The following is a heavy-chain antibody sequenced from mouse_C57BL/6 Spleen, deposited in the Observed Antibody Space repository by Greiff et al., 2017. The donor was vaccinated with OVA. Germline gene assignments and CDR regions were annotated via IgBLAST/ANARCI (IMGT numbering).Heavy chain of an antibody. CDR1: GFTFSSYA. Sequence: EVKVVESGGGLVKPGGSLKLSCAASGFTFSSYAMSWVRQTPEKRLEWVATISDGGSYTYYPDNVKGRFTISRDNAKNNLYLQMSHLKSEDTAMYYCARDGDYGDYFDYWGQGTTLTVSS. V-gene: IGHV5-4*01. J-gene: IGHJ2*01. CDR3: ARDGDYGDYFDY. CDR2: ISDGGSYT. D-gene: IGHD2-4*01.